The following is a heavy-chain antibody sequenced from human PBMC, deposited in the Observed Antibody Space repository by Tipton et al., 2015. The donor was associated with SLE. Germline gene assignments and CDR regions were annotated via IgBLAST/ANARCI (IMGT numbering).Heavy chain of an antibody. D-gene: IGHD4-11*01. V-gene: IGHV4-38-2*01. CDR1: GYSTSSGHY. J-gene: IGHJ3*02. Sequence: TLSLTCSVSGYSTSSGHYCGCIRQPPGKGLEWIGSMFDSGTVFYNPSLKKRVTISLDTPKNQFSLKFNSLTAADTAVYYCATSFIYSEWGAFHIWGQGTMVTVSS. CDR3: ATSFIYSEWGAFHI. CDR2: MFDSGTV.